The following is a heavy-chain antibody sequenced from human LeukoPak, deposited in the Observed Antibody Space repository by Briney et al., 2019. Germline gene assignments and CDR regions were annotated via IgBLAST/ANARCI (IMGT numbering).Heavy chain of an antibody. CDR3: AKDASALWFGDLSYYFDN. V-gene: IGHV3-23*01. CDR2: ISRSGGST. CDR1: GFTFSYYG. Sequence: GGSLRLSCAASGFTFSYYGMNWVRQAPGKGLEWVSGISRSGGSTYYADSVKGRFTISRDSSKNTLYLQMNSLRAEDTAVYYCAKDASALWFGDLSYYFDNWGQGTLVTVSS. J-gene: IGHJ4*02. D-gene: IGHD3-10*01.